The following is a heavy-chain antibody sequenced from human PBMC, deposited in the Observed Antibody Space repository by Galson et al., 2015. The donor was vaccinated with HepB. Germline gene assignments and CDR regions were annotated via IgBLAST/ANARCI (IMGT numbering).Heavy chain of an antibody. CDR2: INSNSGGT. CDR1: GYTFTGYY. Sequence: SVKVSCKASGYTFTGYYMHWVRQAPGQGLEWMGWINSNSGGTNYAQKFQGWVTMTRDKSISTAYIELNSLRAEDTAVYYCAKDQKSWSGCYYVMDVWGQGTPVTVSS. CDR3: AKDQKSWSGCYYVMDV. J-gene: IGHJ6*02. V-gene: IGHV1-2*04. D-gene: IGHD3-3*01.